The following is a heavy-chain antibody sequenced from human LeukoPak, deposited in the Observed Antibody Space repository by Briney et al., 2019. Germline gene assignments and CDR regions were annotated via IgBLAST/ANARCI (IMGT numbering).Heavy chain of an antibody. CDR2: IYSGGST. CDR3: ARDLVVVNYYYGMDV. D-gene: IGHD2-15*01. J-gene: IGHJ6*02. V-gene: IGHV3-53*01. CDR1: GFTVSSNY. Sequence: GGSLRLSCAASGFTVSSNYMSWVRQAPGKGLEWVSVIYSGGSTYYADSVKGRFTISRDNSKNTLYLQMNSLRAEDTAVYYCARDLVVVNYYYGMDVWGQGTTVTVSS.